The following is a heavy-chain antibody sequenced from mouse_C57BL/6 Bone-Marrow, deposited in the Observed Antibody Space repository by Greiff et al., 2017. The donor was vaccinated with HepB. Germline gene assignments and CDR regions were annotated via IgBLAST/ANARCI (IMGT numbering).Heavy chain of an antibody. V-gene: IGHV1-55*01. CDR1: GYTFTSYW. CDR3: ASTWTLYFDY. CDR2: IYPDSGST. Sequence: QVQLQQPGAELVKPGASVKLSCKASGYTFTSYWITWVKQRPGQGLEWIGDIYPDSGSTNYNEKFKSKATLTVDTSSSTAYMQLRSLTSEYSAVYYCASTWTLYFDYWGKGTTLTVAS. J-gene: IGHJ2*01. D-gene: IGHD4-1*02.